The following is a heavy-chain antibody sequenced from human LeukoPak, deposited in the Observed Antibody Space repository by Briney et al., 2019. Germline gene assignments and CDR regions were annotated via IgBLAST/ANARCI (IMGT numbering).Heavy chain of an antibody. CDR3: ARGGTLITIFGVVINRPTTFDY. V-gene: IGHV1-46*01. D-gene: IGHD3-3*01. J-gene: IGHJ4*02. Sequence: ASVKVSCKASGYTFTSYYMHWVRQAPGQGLEWMGIINPSGGSTSYAQKFQGRVTMTRDTSTSTVYMELSSLRPEDTAVYYCARGGTLITIFGVVINRPTTFDYWGQGTLVTVSS. CDR2: INPSGGST. CDR1: GYTFTSYY.